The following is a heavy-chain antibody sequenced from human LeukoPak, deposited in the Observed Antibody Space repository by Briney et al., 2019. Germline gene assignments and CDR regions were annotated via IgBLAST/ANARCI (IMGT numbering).Heavy chain of an antibody. Sequence: GESLKISCKGSGYSFTSYWIGWVRQMPGKGLEWMGIIYPGDSDTIYSPSFQGQVTISADKSISTAYLQWSSLKASDTAMYYCARRWQFRGGNFDYWGQGTLVTVSS. CDR2: IYPGDSDT. CDR3: ARRWQFRGGNFDY. CDR1: GYSFTSYW. D-gene: IGHD4-23*01. J-gene: IGHJ4*02. V-gene: IGHV5-51*01.